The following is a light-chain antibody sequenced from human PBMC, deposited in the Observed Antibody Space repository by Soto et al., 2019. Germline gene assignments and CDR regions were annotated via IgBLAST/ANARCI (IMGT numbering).Light chain of an antibody. J-gene: IGLJ1*01. CDR2: EGN. V-gene: IGLV2-23*01. CDR3: CSYVGARTYV. Sequence: QSVRTQPASVSGSPGQSITISCTGSVSDVGNFGPVSWYQQHPGQVPKLIIYEGNRRPSGVSSRFSGSKSGNTASLTISGLQAEDEADYYCCSYVGARTYVFGTGTKVTVL. CDR1: VSDVGNFGP.